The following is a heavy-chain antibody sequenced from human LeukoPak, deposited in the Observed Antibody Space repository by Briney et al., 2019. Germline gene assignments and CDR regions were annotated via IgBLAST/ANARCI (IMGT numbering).Heavy chain of an antibody. CDR1: GHTFTTNF. V-gene: IGHV1-46*03. CDR2: LNPSDGDT. CDR3: AGETNAFDY. J-gene: IGHJ4*02. Sequence: ASVKVSCKASGHTFTTNFWHWVRQAPGQGLEWMAVLNPSDGDTTYAQKFQGRITMNRDTSTGTVYMELRSLRSEDTAVYYCAGETNAFDYWGQGTLVTVSS.